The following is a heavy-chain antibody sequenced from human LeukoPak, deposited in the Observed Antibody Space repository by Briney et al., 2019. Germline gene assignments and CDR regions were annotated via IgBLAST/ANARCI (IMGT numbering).Heavy chain of an antibody. CDR1: GFTFSSSA. V-gene: IGHV3-23*01. CDR2: ISNNGGYT. CDR3: GKQLGYCSDGSCYFPY. J-gene: IGHJ4*02. D-gene: IGHD2-15*01. Sequence: GGSLRLSCAASGFTFSSSAMSWVRQAPGRGLEWVSTISNNGGYTYYADSVQGRFTISRDNSKSTLCLQMNSLRAEDTAVYYCGKQLGYCSDGSCYFPYWGQGTLVTVSS.